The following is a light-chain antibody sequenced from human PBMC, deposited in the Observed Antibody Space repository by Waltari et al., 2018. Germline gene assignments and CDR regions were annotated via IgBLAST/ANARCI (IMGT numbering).Light chain of an antibody. J-gene: IGLJ3*02. V-gene: IGLV1-44*01. CDR3: ATWDDRLTGVV. Sequence: QSVLTQLPSASGTPGQRVTISCSGSNSNIGSNGVNWYQKLPGRGPKLLIYSNDRRPSGVPDRFSGSKSGTSASLAISGLQSEDEADYYCATWDDRLTGVVFGGGTKVTVL. CDR2: SND. CDR1: NSNIGSNG.